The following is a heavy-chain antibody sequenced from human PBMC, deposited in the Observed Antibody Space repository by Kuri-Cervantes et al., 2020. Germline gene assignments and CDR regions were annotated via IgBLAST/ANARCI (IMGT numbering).Heavy chain of an antibody. CDR1: GFTFSSYW. CDR2: INSDGSST. Sequence: LSLTCAASGFTFSSYWMHWVRQAPGKGLVWVSRINSDGSSTSYADSVEGRFTISRDNAKNTPYLQMNSLRAEDTAVYYCARTRIAVAGTFDYWGQGTLVTVSS. D-gene: IGHD6-19*01. J-gene: IGHJ4*02. CDR3: ARTRIAVAGTFDY. V-gene: IGHV3-74*01.